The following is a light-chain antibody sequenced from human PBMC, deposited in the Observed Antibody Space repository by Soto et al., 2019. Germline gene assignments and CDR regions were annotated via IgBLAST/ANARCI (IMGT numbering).Light chain of an antibody. CDR1: QSIGNW. J-gene: IGKJ3*01. V-gene: IGKV1-5*03. Sequence: DVQMTQTPSSLSASVGDRVILTCRASQSIGNWLAWYQQKPGKAPKLLIYKASSLESGVPTRFSGSGSGTDFTLTISSLQPEDFAPYYCQQYNSYVFGPGTKVDIK. CDR3: QQYNSYV. CDR2: KAS.